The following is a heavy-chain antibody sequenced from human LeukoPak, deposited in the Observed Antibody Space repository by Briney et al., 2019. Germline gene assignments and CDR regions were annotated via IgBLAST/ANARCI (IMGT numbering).Heavy chain of an antibody. CDR1: GFTFSSYS. CDR2: ISSSSSTI. J-gene: IGHJ4*02. D-gene: IGHD6-25*01. V-gene: IGHV3-48*01. Sequence: PGGSLRLSCAASGFTFSSYSMNWVRQAPGKGLEWVSYISSSSSTIYYADSVKGRFTISRDNAKNSLYLQMNSLRAEDTAVYYCARDRESSGWPAFFDYWGQGTLVTVSS. CDR3: ARDRESSGWPAFFDY.